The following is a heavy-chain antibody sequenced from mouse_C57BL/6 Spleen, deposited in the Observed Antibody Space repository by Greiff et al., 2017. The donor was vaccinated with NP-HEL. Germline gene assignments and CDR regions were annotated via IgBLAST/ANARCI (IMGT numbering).Heavy chain of an antibody. V-gene: IGHV1-80*01. CDR3: ARGSDYYGSSYHYFDY. D-gene: IGHD1-1*01. CDR1: GYAFSSYW. Sequence: QVQLQQSGAELVKPGASVKISCKASGYAFSSYWMNWVKQRPGKGLEWIGQIYPGDGDTNYNGKFKGKATLTADKSSSTAYMQLSSLTSEDSAVYFCARGSDYYGSSYHYFDYWGQGTTLTVSS. CDR2: IYPGDGDT. J-gene: IGHJ2*01.